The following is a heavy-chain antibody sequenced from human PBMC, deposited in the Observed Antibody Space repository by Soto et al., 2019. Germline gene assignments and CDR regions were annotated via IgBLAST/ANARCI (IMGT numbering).Heavy chain of an antibody. CDR1: GFTFSSYS. CDR2: ISSSSGYI. J-gene: IGHJ6*02. CDR3: ASFRGGYYYYGMDV. Sequence: GGSLRLSCAASGFTFSSYSMNWVRQAPGKGLEWVSSISSSSGYIYYADSVKGRFTISRDNAKNSLYLQMNSLRAEDTAVYYCASFRGGYYYYGMDVWGQGTTVTVSS. D-gene: IGHD3-10*01. V-gene: IGHV3-21*01.